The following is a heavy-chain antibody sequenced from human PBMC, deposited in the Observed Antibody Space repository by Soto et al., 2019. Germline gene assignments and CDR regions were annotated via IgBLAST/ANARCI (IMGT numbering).Heavy chain of an antibody. V-gene: IGHV4-39*01. CDR3: ARLPIAVQSASSFDP. D-gene: IGHD6-19*01. J-gene: IGHJ5*02. CDR1: AGSFSSSNYY. CDR2: VHYTGGT. Sequence: SETLSLTCTVSAGSFSSSNYYWGWIRQPPGKGLEWIGSVHYTGGTYSNPSLKSRVTLSVDTSRNQFSLKLSSVTAADTAVYYCARLPIAVQSASSFDPWGPGTLVTVSS.